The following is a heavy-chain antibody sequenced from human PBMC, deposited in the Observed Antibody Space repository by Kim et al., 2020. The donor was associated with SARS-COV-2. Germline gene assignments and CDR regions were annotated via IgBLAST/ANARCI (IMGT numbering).Heavy chain of an antibody. CDR3: ARDETYYDILTGYPYYYYGMDV. CDR2: ISSSSSTI. V-gene: IGHV3-48*02. CDR1: GFTFSSYS. J-gene: IGHJ6*02. D-gene: IGHD3-9*01. Sequence: GGSLRLSCAASGFTFSSYSMNWVRQAPGKGLEWVSYISSSSSTIYYADSVKGRFTISRDNAKNSLYLQMNSLRDEDTAVYYCARDETYYDILTGYPYYYYGMDVWGQGTTVTVSS.